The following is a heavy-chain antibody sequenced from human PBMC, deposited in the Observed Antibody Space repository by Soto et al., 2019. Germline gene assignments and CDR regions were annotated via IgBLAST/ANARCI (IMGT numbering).Heavy chain of an antibody. V-gene: IGHV4-30-4*01. Sequence: TLSLTITVCGACISSGWYYGSWIRQPPGKGLEWIGYIYYSGSTYYNPSLKSRVTISVDTSKNQFSLKLSSVTAADTAVYYCARDPRVSTGYYYGMDVWGQGTTVTVSS. CDR2: IYYSGST. D-gene: IGHD3-9*01. CDR3: ARDPRVSTGYYYGMDV. J-gene: IGHJ6*02. CDR1: GACISSGWYY.